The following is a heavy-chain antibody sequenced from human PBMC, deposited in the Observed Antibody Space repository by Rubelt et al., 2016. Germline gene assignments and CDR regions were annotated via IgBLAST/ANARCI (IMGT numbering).Heavy chain of an antibody. Sequence: QVQLVQSGAEVKRPGASVKVSCKASGYTFTSYAMHWVRQAPGQRLERMGWINAGNGNTKYSQKFQGRVTITRDTSASTAYMELSSLRSEDTAVYYCARGYCSGGSCYYFDYWGQGTLVTVSS. V-gene: IGHV1-3*01. CDR1: GYTFTSYA. CDR3: ARGYCSGGSCYYFDY. CDR2: INAGNGNT. D-gene: IGHD2-15*01. J-gene: IGHJ4*02.